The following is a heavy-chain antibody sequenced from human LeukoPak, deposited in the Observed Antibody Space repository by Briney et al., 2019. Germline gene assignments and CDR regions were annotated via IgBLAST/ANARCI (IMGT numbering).Heavy chain of an antibody. V-gene: IGHV3-30-3*01. Sequence: GGSLRLSCAASGFTFSSYAMHWVRQAPGKGLEWVAVISYDGSNKYYADSVKGRFTISRDNSKNTLYLQMNSLRAEDTAVYYCASPRSGWFGELLDYYYGMDVWGQGTTVTVYS. D-gene: IGHD3-10*01. CDR1: GFTFSSYA. CDR3: ASPRSGWFGELLDYYYGMDV. J-gene: IGHJ6*02. CDR2: ISYDGSNK.